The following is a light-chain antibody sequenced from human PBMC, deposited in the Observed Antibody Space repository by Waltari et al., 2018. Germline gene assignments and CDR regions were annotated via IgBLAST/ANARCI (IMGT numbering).Light chain of an antibody. CDR3: QMYVRLPVT. CDR1: QSVYRA. Sequence: EIVLTQSPGTLALSPGERATLSCRASQSVYRALAWYQQKPGQAPRLLIYDASSRATGISDKFSGSGSGTDFSLTISRVEPEDFAVYFCQMYVRLPVTFGQGTKVEVK. J-gene: IGKJ1*01. V-gene: IGKV3-20*01. CDR2: DAS.